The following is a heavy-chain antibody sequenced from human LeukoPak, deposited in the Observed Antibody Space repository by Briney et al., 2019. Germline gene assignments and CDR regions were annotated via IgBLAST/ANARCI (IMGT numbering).Heavy chain of an antibody. CDR1: GFTFSSYA. V-gene: IGHV3-7*01. CDR3: ARGGYHPDY. J-gene: IGHJ4*02. Sequence: GRSLRLSCAASGFTFSSYAMNWVRQAPGKGLEWVASIKQDGSEMYYVDSVKGRFTISRDNAKNSLYLQMNSLRAEDTAVYFCARGGYHPDYWGQGTLVTVSS. D-gene: IGHD5-12*01. CDR2: IKQDGSEM.